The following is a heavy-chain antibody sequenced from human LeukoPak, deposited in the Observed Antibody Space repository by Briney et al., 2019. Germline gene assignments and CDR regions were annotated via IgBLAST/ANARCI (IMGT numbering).Heavy chain of an antibody. J-gene: IGHJ4*02. Sequence: SVKVSCKASGGTFSSYAISWVRQAPGQGLEWMGGIIPIFGTANYAQKFQGRVTMTTDTSTSTAYMELRSLRSDDTAVYYCARDLDEVGATGYWGQGTLVTVSS. V-gene: IGHV1-69*05. CDR1: GGTFSSYA. CDR2: IIPIFGTA. CDR3: ARDLDEVGATGY. D-gene: IGHD1-26*01.